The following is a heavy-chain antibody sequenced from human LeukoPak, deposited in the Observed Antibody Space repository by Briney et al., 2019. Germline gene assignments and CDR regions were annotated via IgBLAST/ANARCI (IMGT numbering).Heavy chain of an antibody. CDR3: ARIDAVAATPTSFDY. CDR2: IYYSGTT. D-gene: IGHD6-19*01. Sequence: PSETLSLTCTVSGGSISIFYWSWIRQPPGKGLEWIGDIYYSGTTNYNPSLKSRLTISLDTSKNQFSLRLTSETAADTAVYYCARIDAVAATPTSFDYWGQGTLVTVSS. J-gene: IGHJ4*02. V-gene: IGHV4-59*01. CDR1: GGSISIFY.